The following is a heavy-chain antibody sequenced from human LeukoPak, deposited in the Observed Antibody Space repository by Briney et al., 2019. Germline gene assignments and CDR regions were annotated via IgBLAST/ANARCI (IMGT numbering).Heavy chain of an antibody. D-gene: IGHD2-15*01. V-gene: IGHV4-30-4*02. CDR3: AGGGDCSGGSCPHDY. CDR1: GGSISSGDYY. Sequence: SETLSLTCTVSGGSISSGDYYWSWIRQPPGTGLEWIGYIYYSGSTYYNPSLKSRVTISVDTSKNQFSLKLSSVTAADTAVYYCAGGGDCSGGSCPHDYWGQGTLVTVSS. CDR2: IYYSGST. J-gene: IGHJ4*02.